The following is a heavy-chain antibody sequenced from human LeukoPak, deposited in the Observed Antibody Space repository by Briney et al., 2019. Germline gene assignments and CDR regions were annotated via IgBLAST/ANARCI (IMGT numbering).Heavy chain of an antibody. Sequence: GGSLRLSCAASGFNFDDYTMHWVRQAPGKGLEWVSLITWTSGNTYYADSVKGRFTISRDNFKRSLYLQMNSLRTGDTALYYCVKGPTHSANWYAALDYWGQGTLVTVSS. CDR2: ITWTSGNT. V-gene: IGHV3-43*01. CDR3: VKGPTHSANWYAALDY. CDR1: GFNFDDYT. J-gene: IGHJ4*02. D-gene: IGHD6-13*01.